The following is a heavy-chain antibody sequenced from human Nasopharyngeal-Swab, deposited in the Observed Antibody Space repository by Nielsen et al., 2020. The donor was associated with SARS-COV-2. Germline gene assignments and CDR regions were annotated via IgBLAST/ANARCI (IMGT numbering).Heavy chain of an antibody. CDR1: GFTSSSYA. CDR2: ISYDGSNK. Sequence: GESLKISCAASGFTSSSYAMHWVRQAPGKGLEWVAVISYDGSNKYYADSVKGRFTISRDNSKNTLYLQMNSLRAEDTAVYYCARDPLVVAAAPYAFDIWGQGTMVTVSS. CDR3: ARDPLVVAAAPYAFDI. V-gene: IGHV3-30-3*01. D-gene: IGHD2-15*01. J-gene: IGHJ3*02.